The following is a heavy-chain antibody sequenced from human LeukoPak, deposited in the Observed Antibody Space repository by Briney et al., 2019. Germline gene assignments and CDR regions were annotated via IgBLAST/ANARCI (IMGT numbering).Heavy chain of an antibody. J-gene: IGHJ4*02. CDR2: ISGSGGNT. Sequence: GGSLRLSCAASGFTFSSYAMSWVRQAPGKGLEWVSGISGSGGNTYYADSVKGRFTISRDSSRNTLYLQMNSLRAEDTAVYYCAKDLYYYDSSGYLDYWGQGTLVTVSS. V-gene: IGHV3-23*01. CDR1: GFTFSSYA. D-gene: IGHD3-22*01. CDR3: AKDLYYYDSSGYLDY.